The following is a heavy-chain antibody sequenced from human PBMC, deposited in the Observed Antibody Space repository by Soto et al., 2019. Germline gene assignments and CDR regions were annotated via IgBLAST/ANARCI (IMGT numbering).Heavy chain of an antibody. CDR1: GGSVSSDY. J-gene: IGHJ4*02. CDR2: THNSGNT. D-gene: IGHD6-19*01. Sequence: SETLSLTCTVSGGSVSSDYWSWIRQPPGKGLEWIGYTHNSGNTDYNPSLKSRATISLDVSRNEFSLSLRSVTAADTAVYYCAEGGWYEGLWGQGTLVTVSS. CDR3: AEGGWYEGL. V-gene: IGHV4-59*08.